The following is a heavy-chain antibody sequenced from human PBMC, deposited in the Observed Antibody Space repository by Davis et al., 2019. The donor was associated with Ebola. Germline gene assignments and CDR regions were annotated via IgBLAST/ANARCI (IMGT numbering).Heavy chain of an antibody. V-gene: IGHV3-7*01. CDR3: RGSGGTTSYFDH. J-gene: IGHJ4*02. CDR1: GFTFSNYW. D-gene: IGHD1-7*01. Sequence: PGGSLRLSCAASGFTFSNYWMTWVRQAPGKGLEWVANVKHDGSEKYYVDSVKGRFTISRDNAKNSVYLQMNNLRAEDTAVYYCRGSGGTTSYFDHWGQGTLVTVSS. CDR2: VKHDGSEK.